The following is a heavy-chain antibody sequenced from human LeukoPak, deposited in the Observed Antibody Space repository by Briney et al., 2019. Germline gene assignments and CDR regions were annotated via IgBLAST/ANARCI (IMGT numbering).Heavy chain of an antibody. CDR2: SYDGDNK. D-gene: IGHD4-17*01. V-gene: IGHV3-30*18. CDR3: AKDKGAYGSETGFDI. J-gene: IGHJ4*02. Sequence: SYDGDNKYYADSVKGRFTISRDISKITLYLQMNSLRPEDTAVYYCAKDKGAYGSETGFDIWGQGILVTVSS.